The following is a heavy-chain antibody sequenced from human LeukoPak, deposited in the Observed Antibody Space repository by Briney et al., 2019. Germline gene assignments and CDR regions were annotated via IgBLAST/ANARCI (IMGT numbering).Heavy chain of an antibody. CDR2: ISGSGGST. J-gene: IGHJ4*02. D-gene: IGHD6-13*01. Sequence: PGGSLRLSCAASGFTFSSYAMSWVRQAPGKGLEWVSAISGSGGSTYYADSVKGRFTISRDNSKNTLYLQMNSLRAEDTAVYYCAKDPTSSSWLIPGYFDYWGQGTLVTVSS. CDR3: AKDPTSSSWLIPGYFDY. CDR1: GFTFSSYA. V-gene: IGHV3-23*01.